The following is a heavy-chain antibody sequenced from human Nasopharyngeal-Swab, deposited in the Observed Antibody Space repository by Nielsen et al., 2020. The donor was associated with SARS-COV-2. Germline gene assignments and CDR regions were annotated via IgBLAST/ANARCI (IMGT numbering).Heavy chain of an antibody. Sequence: GESLKISCAASGFDVSGNYMSWFRQAPGKGLEWVSVMYAGGDIYYADSVTGRFTISRDSSNNTLYLQMNSLRVEDTALYYCSRDRRDVDNQWGQGTLVTVSS. CDR2: MYAGGDI. CDR3: SRDRRDVDNQ. J-gene: IGHJ4*02. CDR1: GFDVSGNY. V-gene: IGHV3-53*01. D-gene: IGHD5-24*01.